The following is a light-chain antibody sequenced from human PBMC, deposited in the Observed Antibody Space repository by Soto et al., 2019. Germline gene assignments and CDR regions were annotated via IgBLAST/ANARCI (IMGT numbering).Light chain of an antibody. CDR2: DVS. J-gene: IGLJ2*01. CDR1: SSDVGGYNY. V-gene: IGLV2-11*01. CDR3: CSYAGSYTVV. Sequence: QSALTQPRSVSGSPGQSVTISCTGTSSDVGGYNYVSWYQQHPGKAPKLMIYDVSKWPSGVPDRLSGSKSGNTASLTISGLQAEDEADYYCCSYAGSYTVVFGGGTKVTVL.